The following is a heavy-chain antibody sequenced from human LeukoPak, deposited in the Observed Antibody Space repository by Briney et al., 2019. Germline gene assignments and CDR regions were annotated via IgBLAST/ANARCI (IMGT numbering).Heavy chain of an antibody. CDR2: ISGSGGST. CDR3: ARDNYYYDSSGDYYYYYYMDV. V-gene: IGHV3-23*01. CDR1: GFTFSSYA. D-gene: IGHD3-22*01. J-gene: IGHJ6*03. Sequence: PGGSLRLSCAASGFTFSSYAMSWVRQAPGKGLEWVSAISGSGGSTYYADSVKGRFTISRDNSKNTLYLQMNSLRAEDTAVYYCARDNYYYDSSGDYYYYYYMDVWGKGTTVTISS.